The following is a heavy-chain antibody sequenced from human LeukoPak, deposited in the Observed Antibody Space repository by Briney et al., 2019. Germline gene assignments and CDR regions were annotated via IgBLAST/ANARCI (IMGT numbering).Heavy chain of an antibody. CDR3: ARGPPRYSYGYVSTFDY. Sequence: SETLSLTCTVSGGSISSYYWSWIRQPPGKGLEWIGYIYYSGSTNYNPSLKSRVTMSVDTSKNQFSLKLSSVTAADTAVYYCARGPPRYSYGYVSTFDYWGQGTLVTVSS. D-gene: IGHD5-18*01. CDR1: GGSISSYY. J-gene: IGHJ4*02. CDR2: IYYSGST. V-gene: IGHV4-59*12.